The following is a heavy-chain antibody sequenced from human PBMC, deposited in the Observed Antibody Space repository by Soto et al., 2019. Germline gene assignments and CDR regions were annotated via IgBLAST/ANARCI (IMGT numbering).Heavy chain of an antibody. V-gene: IGHV4-34*01. CDR1: GGSFSVYY. CDR2: INHSGST. CDR3: ARRQIYNNWCLDS. Sequence: PSETLSLTCAVYGGSFSVYYWSWIRQPPGKGLEWIGEINHSGSTNYNPSLKSRVTISVDTSKNQFSLKLSSVTAADTAVYYCARRQIYNNWCLDSWGQGSLVTVSS. D-gene: IGHD1-1*01. J-gene: IGHJ4*02.